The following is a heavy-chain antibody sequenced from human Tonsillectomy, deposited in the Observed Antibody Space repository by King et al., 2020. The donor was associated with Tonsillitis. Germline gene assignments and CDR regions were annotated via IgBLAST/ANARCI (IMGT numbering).Heavy chain of an antibody. V-gene: IGHV4-34*01. Sequence: VQLQQWGAGLLKPSETLSLTCAVYGGSFSSYYWSWIRQPPGKGLEWIGEINHSGSTNYNPSLKSRVTISVDTSKNQFSLKLTSVTAADTAVYYCSSGSYFYFGYRGQGALVTVSS. CDR2: INHSGST. D-gene: IGHD3-10*01. J-gene: IGHJ4*02. CDR3: SSGSYFYFGY. CDR1: GGSFSSYY.